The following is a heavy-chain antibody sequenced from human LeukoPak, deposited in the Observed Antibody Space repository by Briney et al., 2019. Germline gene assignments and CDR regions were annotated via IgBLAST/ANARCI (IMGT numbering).Heavy chain of an antibody. D-gene: IGHD2-2*01. CDR1: GFTFSSYA. J-gene: IGHJ6*02. CDR2: ISSNGGIT. CDR3: ARDQLLLSYYYGMDV. V-gene: IGHV3-64*01. Sequence: PGGSLRLSCAASGFTFSSYAMHWVRQAPGKGLEYVSAISSNGGITYYANSVEGRFTISRDNSKNTLYLQMGSPRAEDMAVHYCARDQLLLSYYYGMDVWGQGTTVTVSS.